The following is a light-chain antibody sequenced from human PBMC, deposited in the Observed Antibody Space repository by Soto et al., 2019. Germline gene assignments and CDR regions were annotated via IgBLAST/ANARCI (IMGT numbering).Light chain of an antibody. CDR1: QSISSY. J-gene: IGKJ2*02. V-gene: IGKV1-39*01. CDR3: QQSYSTSCT. Sequence: DIQMTQSPSSLSASVGDRVTSTCRASQSISSYLNWYQQKPGKAPKLLIYAASSLQSGVPSRFSGSGSGTDFTLTISSLQPEDFATYYCQQSYSTSCTFGQGNKLEIQ. CDR2: AAS.